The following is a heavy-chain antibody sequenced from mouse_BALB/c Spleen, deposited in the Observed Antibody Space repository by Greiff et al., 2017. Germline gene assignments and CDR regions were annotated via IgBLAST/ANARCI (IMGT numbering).Heavy chain of an antibody. V-gene: IGHV3-6*02. Sequence: DVKLQESGPGLVKPSQSLSLTCSVTGYSITSGYYWNWIRQFPGNKLEWMGYISYDGSNNYNPSLKNRISITRDTSKNQFFLKLNSVTTEDTATYYCARDIYYDYDEDYAMDYWGQGTSVTVSS. CDR2: ISYDGSN. CDR1: GYSITSGYY. D-gene: IGHD2-4*01. CDR3: ARDIYYDYDEDYAMDY. J-gene: IGHJ4*01.